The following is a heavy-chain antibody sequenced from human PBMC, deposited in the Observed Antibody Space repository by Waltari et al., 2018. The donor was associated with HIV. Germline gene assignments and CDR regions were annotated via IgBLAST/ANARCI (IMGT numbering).Heavy chain of an antibody. D-gene: IGHD3-10*01. CDR1: GGSFSRYS. V-gene: IGHV4-34*01. CDR3: AGLTPLEVRGAIHFDY. Sequence: QVQLQQCGAVLLTPSDTLSLTGPVYGGSFSRYSRIWIPQPPGKGLEWIGEINHSGSTNYSPSLKSRVTISVDTSKNQFSLKLSSVTAADTAVYYCAGLTPLEVRGAIHFDYWGQGTLVTVSS. J-gene: IGHJ4*02. CDR2: INHSGST.